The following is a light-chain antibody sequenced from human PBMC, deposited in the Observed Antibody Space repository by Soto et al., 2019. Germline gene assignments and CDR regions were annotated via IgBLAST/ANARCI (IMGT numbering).Light chain of an antibody. J-gene: IGKJ4*01. CDR1: QSIRSW. CDR3: QQYYSYPLT. V-gene: IGKV1-5*01. CDR2: DAS. Sequence: DNQMTQSPSTLSASVGDRVTITCRASQSIRSWLAWYQQKPGKAPELLIYDASSLNRGVPSRFSGSGSGTDFTLTISCLQSEDFATYYCQQYYSYPLTFGGGTKVDIK.